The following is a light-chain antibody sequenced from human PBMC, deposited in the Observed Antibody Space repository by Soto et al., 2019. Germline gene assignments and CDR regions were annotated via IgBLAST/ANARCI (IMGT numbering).Light chain of an antibody. Sequence: EIVLTQSPATLSLSPGERATLSCRASQSVSSYLAWYQQKPGQAPRLLIYDASNRATGIPARFSGSGSGTDFTLTNSSQEPEDFAVYYCQHRSNWPLTFGGGTKVEIK. J-gene: IGKJ4*01. CDR3: QHRSNWPLT. CDR1: QSVSSY. V-gene: IGKV3-11*01. CDR2: DAS.